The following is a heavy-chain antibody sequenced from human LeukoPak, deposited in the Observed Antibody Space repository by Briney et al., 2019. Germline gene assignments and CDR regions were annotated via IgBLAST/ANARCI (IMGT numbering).Heavy chain of an antibody. Sequence: PGGSLRLSCAASGFTFDDYGMSWVRQAPGKGLEWVSGINWNGGSTGYADSVKGRFTISRDNAKSSLYLQMNSLRAEDTALYYCARVRAYGDYGYYYYYMDVWGKGTTVTVSS. J-gene: IGHJ6*03. CDR1: GFTFDDYG. D-gene: IGHD4-17*01. V-gene: IGHV3-20*04. CDR3: ARVRAYGDYGYYYYYMDV. CDR2: INWNGGST.